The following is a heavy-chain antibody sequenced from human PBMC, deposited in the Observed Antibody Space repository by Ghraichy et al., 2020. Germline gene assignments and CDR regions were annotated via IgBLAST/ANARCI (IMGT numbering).Heavy chain of an antibody. D-gene: IGHD3-3*01. Sequence: SETLSLTCTVSGGSISSTSYYWSWIRQPPGKGLEWIGSVYYTGSTHYNPSLKSRVTISADTSKKQFSLKLSSVTAADTAVYYCARDLSRYDFWSGYDRADYYYYGMDVWGHGTTVTVSS. CDR2: VYYTGST. J-gene: IGHJ6*02. CDR3: ARDLSRYDFWSGYDRADYYYYGMDV. CDR1: GGSISSTSYY. V-gene: IGHV4-39*07.